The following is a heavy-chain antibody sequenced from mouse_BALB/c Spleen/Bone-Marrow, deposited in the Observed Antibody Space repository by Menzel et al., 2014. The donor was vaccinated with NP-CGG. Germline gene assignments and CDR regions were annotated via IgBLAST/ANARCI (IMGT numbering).Heavy chain of an antibody. V-gene: IGHV7-3*02. Sequence: EVMLVESGGGLVQPGGSLRLSCTTSGFTFTDYYMSWVRLPPGKALEWLAFIRNKAYGYTTEYSASVRGRFTISRDNSQSILYLQMNTLRAEDSATYYCARFPMDYWGQGTSVTVSS. J-gene: IGHJ4*01. CDR3: ARFPMDY. CDR2: IRNKAYGYTT. CDR1: GFTFTDYY.